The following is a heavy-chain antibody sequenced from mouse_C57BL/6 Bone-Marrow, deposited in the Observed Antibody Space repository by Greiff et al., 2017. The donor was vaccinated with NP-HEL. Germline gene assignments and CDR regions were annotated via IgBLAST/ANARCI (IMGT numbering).Heavy chain of an antibody. Sequence: EVKLVESGGGLVQPGESLKLSCESNEYEFPSHDMSWVRKTPEKRLELVAAINSDGGSTYYPDTMERRFTISRDNTKKTLSLQMSSLRSEDTALNYCARQTSPPPIVTTAFDYWGQGTTLTVSS. D-gene: IGHD2-5*01. V-gene: IGHV5-2*01. CDR3: ARQTSPPPIVTTAFDY. CDR1: EYEFPSHD. J-gene: IGHJ2*01. CDR2: INSDGGST.